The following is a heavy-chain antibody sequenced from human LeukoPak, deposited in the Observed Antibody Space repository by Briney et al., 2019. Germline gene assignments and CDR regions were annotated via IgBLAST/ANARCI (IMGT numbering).Heavy chain of an antibody. D-gene: IGHD2-8*01. Sequence: GGSLRLSCAASAFTFSSYAMSWVRQAPGQGLEWVSAINGSGASTYYADSVKGRFTVSRDNSRNTVFLQMNSLRPEDTALYYCARVYGGEIDYWGQGTQVTVSS. CDR1: AFTFSSYA. J-gene: IGHJ4*02. V-gene: IGHV3-23*01. CDR2: INGSGAST. CDR3: ARVYGGEIDY.